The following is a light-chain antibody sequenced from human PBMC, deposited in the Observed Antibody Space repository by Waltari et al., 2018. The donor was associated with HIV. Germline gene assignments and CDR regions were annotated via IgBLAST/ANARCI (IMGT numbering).Light chain of an antibody. CDR3: AAWDDSLNGWV. V-gene: IGLV1-44*01. CDR1: SSNLGGNT. Sequence: QSVLTQPPSASGTPGQRVTISCSGSSSNLGGNTVNWYQQLPGTAPKLLIYSNNQRPSGVPDRFSGSKSGTSASLAISGLQSEDEADYYCAAWDDSLNGWVFGGGTKLTVL. J-gene: IGLJ3*02. CDR2: SNN.